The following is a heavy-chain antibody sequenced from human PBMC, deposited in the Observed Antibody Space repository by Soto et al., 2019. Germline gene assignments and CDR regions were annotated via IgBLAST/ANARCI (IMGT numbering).Heavy chain of an antibody. CDR2: ISYDGSNK. D-gene: IGHD3-3*01. J-gene: IGHJ4*02. CDR1: GFTFSSYA. V-gene: IGHV3-30-3*01. Sequence: GGSLRLSCAASGFTFSSYAMHWVRQAPGKGLEWVAVISYDGSNKYYADSVKGRFTISRDNSKNTLYLQMNSLRAEDTAVYYCAREYYDFWSGYYTSEYYFDYWGQGTLVTVSS. CDR3: AREYYDFWSGYYTSEYYFDY.